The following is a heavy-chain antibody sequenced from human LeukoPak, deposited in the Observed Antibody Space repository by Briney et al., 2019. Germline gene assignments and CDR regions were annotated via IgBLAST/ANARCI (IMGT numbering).Heavy chain of an antibody. Sequence: PGGSLRLSCAASRFTFSSYAMSWVRQAPGKGLEWVSAISGSGGSTYYADSVKGRFTISRDNSKNTLYPQMNSLRAEDTAVYYCAKGQRGGFWSGYEGDYWGQGTLVTVSS. CDR3: AKGQRGGFWSGYEGDY. CDR2: ISGSGGST. J-gene: IGHJ4*02. D-gene: IGHD3-3*01. CDR1: RFTFSSYA. V-gene: IGHV3-23*01.